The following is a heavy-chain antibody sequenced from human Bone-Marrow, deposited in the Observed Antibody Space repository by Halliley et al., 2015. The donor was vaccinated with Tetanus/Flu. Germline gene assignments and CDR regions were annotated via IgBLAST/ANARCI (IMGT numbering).Heavy chain of an antibody. V-gene: IGHV3-30*18. D-gene: IGHD3-10*01. Sequence: AVSGFNFNSYSMHWVRQAPGKGLEWVAVISHDGSHKYYVDSVKGRFTTARDNSRNTLYLQMNSLRAEDTATYFCAKPLLFREFDSWGQGTLVTISS. J-gene: IGHJ4*02. CDR3: AKPLLFREFDS. CDR2: ISHDGSHK. CDR1: GFNFNSYS.